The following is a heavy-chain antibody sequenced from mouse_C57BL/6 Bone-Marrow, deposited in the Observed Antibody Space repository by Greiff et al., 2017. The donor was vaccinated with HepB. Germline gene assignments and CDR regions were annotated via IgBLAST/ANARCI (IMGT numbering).Heavy chain of an antibody. V-gene: IGHV14-4*01. CDR2: IDPENGDT. J-gene: IGHJ4*01. CDR1: GFNIEDDY. CDR3: TTRSSYYAMDY. Sequence: EVQLQQSGAELVRPGASVKLSCTASGFNIEDDYMHWVKQRPEQGLEWIGWIDPENGDTEYASKFQGKATITADTSSNTAYLQLSSLTSEDTAVYYCTTRSSYYAMDYWGQGTSVTVSS. D-gene: IGHD3-1*01.